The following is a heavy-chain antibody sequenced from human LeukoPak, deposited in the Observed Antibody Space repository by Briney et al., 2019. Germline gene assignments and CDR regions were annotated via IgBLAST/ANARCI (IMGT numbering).Heavy chain of an antibody. Sequence: ASVKVSCKASGYTFTAYYILWVRQAPGQGLEWMGWVNPNSGGTYYAQKFQGRVTMTRDTSISTAYMELRSLRSDDTAVYYCARDLGQQLVLEGPWGQGTLVTVSS. J-gene: IGHJ5*02. V-gene: IGHV1-2*02. D-gene: IGHD6-13*01. CDR1: GYTFTAYY. CDR3: ARDLGQQLVLEGP. CDR2: VNPNSGGT.